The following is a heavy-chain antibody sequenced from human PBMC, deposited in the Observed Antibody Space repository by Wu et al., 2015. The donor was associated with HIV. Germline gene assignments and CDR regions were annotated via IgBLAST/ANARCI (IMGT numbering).Heavy chain of an antibody. CDR2: IDPNSDDT. D-gene: IGHD6-13*01. CDR1: GYIFTGFY. CDR3: VRGRSSSWNRFDDAFDI. J-gene: IGHJ3*02. Sequence: QVHLVQSGAEVKKPGASVKVSCKASGYIFTGFYLHWVRLAPGQGLEWMGWIDPNSDDTKYAQKFQGRVTMTRDTSINTVYMELSRLRSDDTALYYCVRGRSSSWNRFDDAFDIWGQGTMVTVSS. V-gene: IGHV1-2*02.